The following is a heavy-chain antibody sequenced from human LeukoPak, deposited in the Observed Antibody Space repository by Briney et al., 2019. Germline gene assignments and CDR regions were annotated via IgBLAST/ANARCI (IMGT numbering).Heavy chain of an antibody. V-gene: IGHV4-59*13. CDR2: MYYSGSA. J-gene: IGHJ4*02. CDR1: GVSISGYY. Sequence: SETLSLTCTVSGVSISGYYWIWIRQPPGKGLECIGNMYYSGSAVYNPSLKSRVTISVDTSKNQFSLRLTSVTAADTAVYYCARGNTALYPDYWGQGTLVTVSS. CDR3: ARGNTALYPDY. D-gene: IGHD2-8*01.